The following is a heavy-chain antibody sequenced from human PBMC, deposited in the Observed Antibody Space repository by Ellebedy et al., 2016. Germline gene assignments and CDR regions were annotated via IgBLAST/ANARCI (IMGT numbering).Heavy chain of an antibody. D-gene: IGHD1-14*01. Sequence: ASVKVSXXASGYTFTSYDINWVRQATGQGLEWMGWMNPNSGNTGYAQKFQGRVTMTRNTSISTAYMELSSLRSEDTAVYYCARAVGTITVGNYYYYMDVWGKGTTVTVSS. CDR1: GYTFTSYD. J-gene: IGHJ6*03. CDR2: MNPNSGNT. V-gene: IGHV1-8*01. CDR3: ARAVGTITVGNYYYYMDV.